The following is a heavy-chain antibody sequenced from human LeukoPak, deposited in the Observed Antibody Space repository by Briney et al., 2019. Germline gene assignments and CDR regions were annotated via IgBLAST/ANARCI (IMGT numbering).Heavy chain of an antibody. CDR2: IYYSGST. D-gene: IGHD2-15*01. V-gene: IGHV4-59*01. J-gene: IGHJ4*02. Sequence: SETLSLTCTVSGASISSYYWTWIRQPPGKGLEWIGYIYYSGSTNYNPCLKSRVTISVDTSNTQFSLKLNSVTAADTAVYYCARGPKWSGDWGQGTLVTVSS. CDR1: GASISSYY. CDR3: ARGPKWSGD.